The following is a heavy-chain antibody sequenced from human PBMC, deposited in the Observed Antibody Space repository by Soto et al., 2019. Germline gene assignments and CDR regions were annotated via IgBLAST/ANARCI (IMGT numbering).Heavy chain of an antibody. V-gene: IGHV1-18*01. D-gene: IGHD3-9*01. CDR2: ISPHNFNT. Sequence: QVQLVQSGAEVKKPGDSVKVSCSASGYTFTHFYITWVRQAPGQGLEWMGAISPHNFNTNFAQKFQGRVTLTTDTSTSIAYMELRSLRSDDTAVYYRTRDEGGDDIFTGYYKAHHFDFWGQGVLVTVSS. CDR1: GYTFTHFY. J-gene: IGHJ4*02. CDR3: TRDEGGDDIFTGYYKAHHFDF.